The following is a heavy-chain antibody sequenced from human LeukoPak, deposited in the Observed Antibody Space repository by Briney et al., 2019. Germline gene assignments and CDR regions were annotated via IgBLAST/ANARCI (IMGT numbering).Heavy chain of an antibody. CDR2: ISGSGGNT. J-gene: IGHJ4*02. V-gene: IGHV3-23*01. D-gene: IGHD3-3*01. CDR1: GFTFSSYA. CDR3: AKDPYDFWSGYYRFDY. Sequence: PGGSLRLSCAASGFTFSSYAMSWVRQAPGKGLEWVSAISGSGGNTYYADSVKGRFTISRDNSKNTLYLQMNSLRAEDTAVYYCAKDPYDFWSGYYRFDYWGQGTLVTVSS.